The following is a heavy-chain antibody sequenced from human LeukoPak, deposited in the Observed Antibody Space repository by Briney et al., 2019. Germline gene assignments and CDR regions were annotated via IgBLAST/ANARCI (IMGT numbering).Heavy chain of an antibody. V-gene: IGHV4-4*02. CDR3: ARDSYDILTGYSSMDV. Sequence: SETLSLTCAVSGGSISSSNWWSWVRPPPGKGLEWIGEIYHSGSTNYNPSLKSRVTISVDKSKNQFSLKLSSVTAADTAVYYCARDSYDILTGYSSMDVWGQGTTVTVSS. J-gene: IGHJ6*02. CDR1: GGSISSSNW. CDR2: IYHSGST. D-gene: IGHD3-9*01.